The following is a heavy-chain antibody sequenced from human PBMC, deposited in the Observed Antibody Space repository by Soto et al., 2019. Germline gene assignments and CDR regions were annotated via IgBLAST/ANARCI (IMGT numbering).Heavy chain of an antibody. D-gene: IGHD1-26*01. CDR3: ASSSGNNYGVGTNYYFDY. CDR1: GGTFSTYS. CDR2: IIPIFGTA. Sequence: QVQLVQSGAEVKKPGSSVKVSCKTSGGTFSTYSIVWVRQAPGEGLEWMGGIIPIFGTANYGQKFQDRVTLTAEQSTKTAFMELSSLKSEDTAMYYCASSSGNNYGVGTNYYFDYWGQGTLVTVSS. J-gene: IGHJ4*02. V-gene: IGHV1-69*01.